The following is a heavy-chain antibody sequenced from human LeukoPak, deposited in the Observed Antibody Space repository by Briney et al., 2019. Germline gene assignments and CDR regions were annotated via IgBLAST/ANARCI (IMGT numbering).Heavy chain of an antibody. D-gene: IGHD1-26*01. CDR1: GFIVNRNY. J-gene: IGHJ5*02. CDR3: ARDSGRSLLKA. CDR2: IYSDGST. V-gene: IGHV3-53*01. Sequence: PGGSLRLSRAVSGFIVNRNYMNWVRQAPGKGLEWVSTIYSDGSTYYADSVKGRFTISRDNSKNTLYLQMNSLRAEDTAVYYCARDSGRSLLKAWGQGTLVTVSS.